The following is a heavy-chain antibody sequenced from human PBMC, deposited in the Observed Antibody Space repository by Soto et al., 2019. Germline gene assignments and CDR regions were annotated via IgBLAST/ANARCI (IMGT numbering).Heavy chain of an antibody. V-gene: IGHV3-7*01. CDR2: IRQDGSYK. Sequence: EVQLVESGGGLVQPGGSLRLSCPVSGFTFNHYWMNWVRQAPGKGLELLANIRQDGSYKYYVDSVKGRFTISRDNAKNTFLLQKTSLRDEYTTVYYCPSGRAFGVWGQGTLVTVSS. D-gene: IGHD3-16*01. CDR3: PSGRAFGV. J-gene: IGHJ1*01. CDR1: GFTFNHYW.